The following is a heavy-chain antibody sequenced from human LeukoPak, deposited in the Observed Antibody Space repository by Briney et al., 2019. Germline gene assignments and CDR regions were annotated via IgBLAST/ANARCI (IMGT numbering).Heavy chain of an antibody. CDR1: GFTFSRFW. CDR2: INQDESAR. D-gene: IGHD6-6*01. Sequence: PGGSLRLSCAASGFTFSRFWMSWVRQAPGKGLEWVASINQDESARFYVDSVKGRFTISRDNAKNSLYLQMNSLRAEDTAVYYCARGPIAARPHFDYWGQGTLVTVSS. V-gene: IGHV3-7*01. CDR3: ARGPIAARPHFDY. J-gene: IGHJ4*02.